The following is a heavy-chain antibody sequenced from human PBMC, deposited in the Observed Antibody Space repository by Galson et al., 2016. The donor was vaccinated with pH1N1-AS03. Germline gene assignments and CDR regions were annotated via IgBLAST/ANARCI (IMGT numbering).Heavy chain of an antibody. D-gene: IGHD2-2*01. CDR3: TLISSAVPASNDF. V-gene: IGHV3-73*01. CDR1: GFTFSEFA. Sequence: SLRLSCAASGFTFSEFAVNWVRQASGKGLEWVGRIRSKTYSYATAYAASVKGRFTISRDDSRNTAYLQMNSLKIEDTAVYYCTLISSAVPASNDFWGQGTLVTASS. J-gene: IGHJ4*02. CDR2: IRSKTYSYAT.